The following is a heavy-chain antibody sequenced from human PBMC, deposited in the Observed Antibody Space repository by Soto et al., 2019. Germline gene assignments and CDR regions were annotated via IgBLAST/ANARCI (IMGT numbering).Heavy chain of an antibody. CDR2: IYYTGSA. V-gene: IGHV4-59*08. CDR1: GGSINSHY. J-gene: IGHJ5*02. Sequence: QVQLQESGPGLVKPSETLSLTCTVSGGSINSHYWSWIRQPPGKGLEWIGYIYYTGSATYKPSLKSRVTMSVDRSKNQFSLKMTSVTAADTAVYYCARRSGYNSSWYESWGQGTLVTVSS. D-gene: IGHD6-13*01. CDR3: ARRSGYNSSWYES.